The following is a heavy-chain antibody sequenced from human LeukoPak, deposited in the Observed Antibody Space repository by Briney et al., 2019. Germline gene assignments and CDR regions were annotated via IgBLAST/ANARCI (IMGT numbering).Heavy chain of an antibody. CDR3: ARARQQLAYYFDY. D-gene: IGHD6-13*01. Sequence: SETLSLTCTVSGGSISSYYWSWTRQPPGKGLEWIGYIYYSGSTNYNPSLKSRVTISVDTSKNQFSLKLSSVTAADTAVYYCARARQQLAYYFDYWGQGTLVTVSS. V-gene: IGHV4-59*01. CDR1: GGSISSYY. J-gene: IGHJ4*02. CDR2: IYYSGST.